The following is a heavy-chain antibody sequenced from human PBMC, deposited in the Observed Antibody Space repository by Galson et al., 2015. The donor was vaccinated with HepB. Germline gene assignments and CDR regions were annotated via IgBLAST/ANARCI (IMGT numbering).Heavy chain of an antibody. V-gene: IGHV3-9*01. CDR3: AQDLTYYYGSGSYFVGMDA. J-gene: IGHJ6*02. CDR1: GFTFEDYA. Sequence: SLILSCAASGFTFEDYAMHWVRHVPGRGLEWVSGISWKSDFTGYADSGRGRFTISRANANYSLYLQMNSLRTEDTALYYCAQDLTYYYGSGSYFVGMDAWGQGTTVTVS. D-gene: IGHD3-10*01. CDR2: ISWKSDFT.